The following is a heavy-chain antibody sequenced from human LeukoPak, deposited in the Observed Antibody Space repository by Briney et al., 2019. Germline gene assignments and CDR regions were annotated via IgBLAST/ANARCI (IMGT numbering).Heavy chain of an antibody. J-gene: IGHJ3*02. CDR1: GGSISSYY. CDR2: IYYSGST. CDR3: ARSQWELLLSAFDI. Sequence: SETLSLNCTVSGGSISSYYWSWLRQPPGKGLEWIGYIYYSGSTNYNPSLKSRVTISVDTSKNQFSLKLSSVTAADTAVYYCARSQWELLLSAFDIWGQGTMVTVSS. D-gene: IGHD1-26*01. V-gene: IGHV4-59*01.